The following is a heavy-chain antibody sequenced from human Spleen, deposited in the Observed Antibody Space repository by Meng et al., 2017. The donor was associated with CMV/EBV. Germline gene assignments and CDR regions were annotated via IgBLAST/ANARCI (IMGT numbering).Heavy chain of an antibody. J-gene: IGHJ6*02. D-gene: IGHD2-8*02. V-gene: IGHV3-30-3*01. CDR3: ARPVGYCAATTCWGYGMDV. Sequence: GESLKIHCAASGFIFSNYVMHLVRQATVKGLEWVAVRSFDGTITYYADSVKGRFTISRDNSKNTLDLQKNSLRPENTAAYFCARPVGYCAATTCWGYGMDVWGQETTVTVSS. CDR2: RSFDGTIT. CDR1: GFIFSNYV.